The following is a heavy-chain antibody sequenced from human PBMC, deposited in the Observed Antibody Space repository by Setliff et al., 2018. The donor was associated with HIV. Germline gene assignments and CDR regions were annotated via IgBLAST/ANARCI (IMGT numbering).Heavy chain of an antibody. Sequence: ASVKVSCKASGYTFTSYAMHWVRQAPGQRLEWMGWINAGNGNTKYSQKFQGRVTITRDTSASTAYMELSSLRSEDTAVYYCARGHVNYDSSGYSSFWGQGTLVTAPQ. V-gene: IGHV1-3*01. CDR1: GYTFTSYA. D-gene: IGHD3-22*01. CDR3: ARGHVNYDSSGYSSF. CDR2: INAGNGNT. J-gene: IGHJ4*02.